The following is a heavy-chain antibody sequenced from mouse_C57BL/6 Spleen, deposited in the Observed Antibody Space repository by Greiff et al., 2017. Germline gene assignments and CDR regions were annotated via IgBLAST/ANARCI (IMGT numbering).Heavy chain of an antibody. CDR3: TRRTGLDY. J-gene: IGHJ2*01. D-gene: IGHD4-1*01. CDR1: GYTFTDYE. V-gene: IGHV1-15*01. CDR2: IDPETGGT. Sequence: VQLQQSGAELVRPGASVTLSCKASGYTFTDYEMHWVKQTPVHGLAWIGAIDPETGGTAYNQKFKGKAILTADKSSSTAYMELRSLTSEDSAVYYCTRRTGLDYWGQGTTLTVSS.